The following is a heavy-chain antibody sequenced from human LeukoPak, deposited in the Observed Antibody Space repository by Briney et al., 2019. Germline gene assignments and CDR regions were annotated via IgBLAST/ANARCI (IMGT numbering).Heavy chain of an antibody. D-gene: IGHD1-1*01. CDR3: ARVRDWNDAIGWFDP. V-gene: IGHV3-66*02. Sequence: PGGSLRLSCAASGFTASSNYMSWVRQAPGKGLEWVSVIYSGGSTYYADSVKGRFTISRDNSKNTLYLQMNSLRAEDTAVYYCARVRDWNDAIGWFDPWGQGTLVTVSS. J-gene: IGHJ5*02. CDR1: GFTASSNY. CDR2: IYSGGST.